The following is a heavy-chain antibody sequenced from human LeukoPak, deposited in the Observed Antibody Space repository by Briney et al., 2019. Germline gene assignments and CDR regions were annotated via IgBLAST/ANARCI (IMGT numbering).Heavy chain of an antibody. D-gene: IGHD3-22*01. V-gene: IGHV4-39*01. CDR2: IYYSGST. CDR3: TRQTRRYDSSGYRYFDY. CDR1: GGSISSSSYY. J-gene: IGHJ4*02. Sequence: SETLSLTCTVPGGSISSSSYYWGWIRQPPGKGLEWIGSIYYSGSTYYNPSLKSRVTISVDTSKNQFSLKLSSVTAADTAVYYCTRQTRRYDSSGYRYFDYWGQGTLVTVSS.